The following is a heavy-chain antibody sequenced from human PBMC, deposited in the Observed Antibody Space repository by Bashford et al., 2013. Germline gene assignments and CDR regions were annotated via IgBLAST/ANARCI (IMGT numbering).Heavy chain of an antibody. CDR3: ARGSGDYIRAAFDY. D-gene: IGHD4-17*01. Sequence: SETLSLTCTVSGDSISNYYWTWIRQPPGKGLEWIGRIDTSGSPTYNPYLRSRVTVSLDTSKNQLSLTLTSVTAADTAVYYCARGSGDYIRAAFDYWGQGTLVTVSS. V-gene: IGHV4-4*07. J-gene: IGHJ4*02. CDR2: IDTSGSP. CDR1: GDSISNYY.